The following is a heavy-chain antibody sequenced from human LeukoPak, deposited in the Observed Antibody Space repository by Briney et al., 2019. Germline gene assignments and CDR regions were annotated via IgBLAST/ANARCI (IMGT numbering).Heavy chain of an antibody. D-gene: IGHD4-11*01. V-gene: IGHV4-39*01. Sequence: PSETLSLTCTVSGDSISSSSYYWGWIRQPPGKGLEWIGSSYYSGSTYYSPPLKSRVTISVDTSKNQFSLKLSSVTAADTAMYYCARHRSSSNWSVDYWGQGTLVTVSS. CDR1: GDSISSSSYY. J-gene: IGHJ4*02. CDR2: SYYSGST. CDR3: ARHRSSSNWSVDY.